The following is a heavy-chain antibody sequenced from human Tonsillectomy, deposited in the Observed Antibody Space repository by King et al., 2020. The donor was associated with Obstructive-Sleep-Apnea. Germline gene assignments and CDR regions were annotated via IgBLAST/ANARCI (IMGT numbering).Heavy chain of an antibody. CDR2: INSDGSST. J-gene: IGHJ4*02. V-gene: IGHV3-74*01. D-gene: IGHD1-26*01. CDR1: GVTFRTSW. CDR3: ARDRGGAGPTTTDY. Sequence: VQLVESGGGLVQPGGSLRLSCAASGVTFRTSWMHLVRQAPGKGLVWVLRINSDGSSTIYGDFVKGRFTISRDNAKNTLYLQMNSLRAEDTAVYYCARDRGGAGPTTTDYWGQGTLVTVSS.